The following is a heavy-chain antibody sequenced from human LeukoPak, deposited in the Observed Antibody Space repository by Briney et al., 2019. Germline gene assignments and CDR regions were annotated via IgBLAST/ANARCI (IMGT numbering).Heavy chain of an antibody. CDR1: GGSFSGYY. V-gene: IGHV3-11*04. CDR3: ARISANWFDP. Sequence: LSLTCAVYGGSFSGYYMSWIRQAPGKGLEWVSYISSSGSTIYYADSVKGRFTISRDNAKNSLYLQMNSLRAEDTAVYYCARISANWFDPWGQGTLVTVSS. J-gene: IGHJ5*02. CDR2: ISSSGSTI.